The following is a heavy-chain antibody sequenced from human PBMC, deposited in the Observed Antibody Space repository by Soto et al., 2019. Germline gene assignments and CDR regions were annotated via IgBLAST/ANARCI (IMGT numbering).Heavy chain of an antibody. J-gene: IGHJ5*02. CDR2: IYYSGST. CDR3: ARSGSGSGWFDP. CDR1: GGSISSYY. D-gene: IGHD3-10*01. V-gene: IGHV4-59*01. Sequence: KTSETLSLTCTVSGGSISSYYWSWIRQPPGKGLEWIGYIYYSGSTNYNPSLKSRVTISVDTSKNQFSLKLSSVTAADTAVYYCARSGSGSGWFDPWGQGTLVTVS.